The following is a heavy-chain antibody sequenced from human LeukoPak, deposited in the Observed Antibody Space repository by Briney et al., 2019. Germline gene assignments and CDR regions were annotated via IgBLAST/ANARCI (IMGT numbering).Heavy chain of an antibody. CDR3: ARDPRIKDYSNYYYYMDV. CDR1: GFTFSSYE. CDR2: ISSSGSTI. J-gene: IGHJ6*03. Sequence: GGSLRLSCAASGFTFSSYEMNWVRQAPGKGLERVSYISSSGSTIYYADSVKGRFTISRDNAKNSLYLQMNSLRAEDTAVYYCARDPRIKDYSNYYYYMDVWGKGTTVTVSS. V-gene: IGHV3-48*03. D-gene: IGHD2-15*01.